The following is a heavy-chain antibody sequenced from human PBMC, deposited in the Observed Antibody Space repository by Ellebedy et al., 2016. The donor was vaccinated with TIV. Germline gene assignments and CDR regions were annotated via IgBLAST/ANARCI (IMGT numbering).Heavy chain of an antibody. V-gene: IGHV1-2*02. D-gene: IGHD6-13*01. CDR3: ARDHSSWVVPQY. CDR2: INPKNGGT. J-gene: IGHJ4*02. Sequence: AASVKVSCKASGYTFTDYYMHWVRQAPGQGLEWMGWINPKNGGTDSAQKFQGRVTMTRDTSVTTAYMELSGLTPDDTAVYYCARDHSSWVVPQYWGQGALVTVSS. CDR1: GYTFTDYY.